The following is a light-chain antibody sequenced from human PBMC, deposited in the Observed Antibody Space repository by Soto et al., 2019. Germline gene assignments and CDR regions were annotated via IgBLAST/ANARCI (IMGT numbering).Light chain of an antibody. Sequence: QSALTQPPSLSGTPGQSVTISCSGSSSNIEGNTVHWYQHLPGTAPKLLIYIDHNRPSGIPDRFSGSKSGTSASLAISGLQSEDEADYYCSLYTSSSTYVFGTGTKLTVL. CDR3: SLYTSSSTYV. J-gene: IGLJ1*01. CDR1: SSNIEGNT. CDR2: IDH. V-gene: IGLV1-44*01.